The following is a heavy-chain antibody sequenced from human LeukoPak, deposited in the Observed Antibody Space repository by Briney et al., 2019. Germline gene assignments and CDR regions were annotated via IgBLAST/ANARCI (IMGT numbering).Heavy chain of an antibody. V-gene: IGHV3-30-3*01. CDR2: ISYDGSNK. D-gene: IGHD5-18*01. CDR3: ARDTAMVTNYFDY. CDR1: GFTFSSYA. Sequence: PGGSLRLSCAASGFTFSSYAMHWVRQAPGKGLEWVAVISYDGSNKYYADSVKGRFTISRDNSENTLYLQMNSLRAEDTAVYYCARDTAMVTNYFDYWGQGTLVTVSS. J-gene: IGHJ4*02.